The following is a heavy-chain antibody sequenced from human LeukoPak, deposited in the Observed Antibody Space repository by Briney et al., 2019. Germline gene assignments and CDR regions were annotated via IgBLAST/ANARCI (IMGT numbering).Heavy chain of an antibody. D-gene: IGHD1-26*01. CDR3: ARETHSGSYVFDY. CDR1: GFTFSSYW. Sequence: GGSLRLSCAASGFTFSSYWMHWVRQAPGKGLVWVSRINSDGSSTSYADSVKGRFTISRDNAKNTLYLQMNSLRAEDTAVYYCARETHSGSYVFDYWGQGTLVTVSS. CDR2: INSDGSST. J-gene: IGHJ4*02. V-gene: IGHV3-74*01.